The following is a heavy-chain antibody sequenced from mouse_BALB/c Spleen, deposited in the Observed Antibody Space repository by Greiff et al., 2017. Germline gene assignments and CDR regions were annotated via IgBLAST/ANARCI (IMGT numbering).Heavy chain of an antibody. J-gene: IGHJ3*01. Sequence: VQRVESGAELAKPGASVKMSCKASGYTFTSYWMHWVKQRPGQGLEWIGYINPSTGYTEYNQKFKDKATLTADKSSSTAYMQLSSLTSEDSAVYYCARHSSGYWFAYWGQGTLVTVSA. CDR1: GYTFTSYW. CDR2: INPSTGYT. V-gene: IGHV1-7*01. D-gene: IGHD3-1*01. CDR3: ARHSSGYWFAY.